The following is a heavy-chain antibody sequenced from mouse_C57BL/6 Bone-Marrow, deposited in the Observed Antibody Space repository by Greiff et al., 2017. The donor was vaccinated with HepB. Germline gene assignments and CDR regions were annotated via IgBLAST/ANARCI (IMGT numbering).Heavy chain of an antibody. CDR3: ARLGDSSGYYAMDY. J-gene: IGHJ4*01. CDR1: GYAFSSSW. V-gene: IGHV1-82*01. Sequence: VQGVESGPELVKPGASVKISCKASGYAFSSSWMNWVKQRPGKGLEWIGRIYPGDGDTNYNGKFKGKATLTADKSSSTAYMQLSSLTSEDSAVYFCARLGDSSGYYAMDYWGQGTSVTVSS. D-gene: IGHD3-2*02. CDR2: IYPGDGDT.